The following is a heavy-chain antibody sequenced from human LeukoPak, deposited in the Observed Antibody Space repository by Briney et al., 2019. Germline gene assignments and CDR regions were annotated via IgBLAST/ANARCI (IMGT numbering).Heavy chain of an antibody. CDR2: IRSKVYGETT. J-gene: IGHJ4*02. Sequence: NPGGSLRLSCTASGFTFGDYAMSWFRQAPGKGLEWVGFIRSKVYGETTEYAASVKGRFTISRDDSKSDAYLQMNSLKTEDTAVFYCARAGYCSGGSCYSDYWGQGTLVTVSS. D-gene: IGHD2-15*01. CDR3: ARAGYCSGGSCYSDY. CDR1: GFTFGDYA. V-gene: IGHV3-49*05.